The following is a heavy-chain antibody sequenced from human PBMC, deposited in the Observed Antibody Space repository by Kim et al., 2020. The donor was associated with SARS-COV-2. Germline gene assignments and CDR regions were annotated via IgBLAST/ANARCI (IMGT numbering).Heavy chain of an antibody. V-gene: IGHV6-1*01. J-gene: IGHJ4*02. CDR1: GDSVSSNSAA. D-gene: IGHD6-13*01. CDR2: TFYRSKWYY. CDR3: ARGAYTSTWY. Sequence: SQTLSLTCAISGDSVSSNSAAWHWIRQSPARGLEWLGRTFYRSKWYYDFAVSVKSRITIDPDTSKNQFSLQLISLTPEDKAVYYCARGAYTSTWYWGPGTPVTVSS.